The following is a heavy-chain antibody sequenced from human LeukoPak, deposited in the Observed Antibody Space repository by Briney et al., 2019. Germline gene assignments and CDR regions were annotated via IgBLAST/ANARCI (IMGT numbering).Heavy chain of an antibody. CDR3: ARDKIPVGGDYFDY. CDR2: INPGGGAT. V-gene: IGHV1-46*01. J-gene: IGHJ4*02. Sequence: ASVKVSFKASGYTFTSYYMHWVRQAPGQGLEWMGIINPGGGATSYAQKFQGRVTMTSDTSTSTLYMELSNLRSEDTAVYYCARDKIPVGGDYFDYWGQGTLVTVSS. D-gene: IGHD6-19*01. CDR1: GYTFTSYY.